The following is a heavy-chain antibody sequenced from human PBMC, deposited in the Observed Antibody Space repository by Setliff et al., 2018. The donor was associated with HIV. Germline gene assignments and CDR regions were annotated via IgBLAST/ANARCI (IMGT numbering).Heavy chain of an antibody. CDR2: FDSTGSP. CDR3: ARSPRIGVAGEFEY. CDR1: GDSVSSSPYY. J-gene: IGHJ4*02. Sequence: SETLSLTCSVSGDSVSSSPYYWSWIRQPAGKGLEWIGRFDSTGSPDYNPSLKSRVTISIDTSKNQFSLKVNSVTAADTAVYYCARSPRIGVAGEFEYWGQGTLVTVSS. V-gene: IGHV4-61*02. D-gene: IGHD6-19*01.